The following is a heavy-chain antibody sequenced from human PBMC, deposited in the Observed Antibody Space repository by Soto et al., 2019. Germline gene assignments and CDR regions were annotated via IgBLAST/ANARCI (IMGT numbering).Heavy chain of an antibody. CDR3: AIRKDRSPPHFFAS. CDR1: GYTFATYD. CDR2: MNPYSGNT. J-gene: IGHJ4*02. D-gene: IGHD3-3*01. V-gene: IGHV1-8*01. Sequence: GASVKVSCKASGYTFATYDIYWMRQATGQGLEWMGWMNPYSGNTGYAQKFQGRVTVTRNTSIGTVYMELSGLRPDDTAVYYCAIRKDRSPPHFFASRGRGSHVTVSS.